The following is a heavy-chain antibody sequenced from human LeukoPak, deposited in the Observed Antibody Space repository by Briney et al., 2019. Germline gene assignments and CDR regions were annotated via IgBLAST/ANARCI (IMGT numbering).Heavy chain of an antibody. J-gene: IGHJ4*02. V-gene: IGHV3-53*05. CDR2: IYSGGST. CDR1: GFTVSSNY. Sequence: GGSLRLSCAASGFTVSSNYMSWVRQAPGKGLEWVSVIYSGGSTYYADSVKGRFTISRDNSKSTPYLQMNSLRAEDTAVYYCARDFSALRFLEWLLYIDYWGQGTLVTVSS. D-gene: IGHD3-3*01. CDR3: ARDFSALRFLEWLLYIDY.